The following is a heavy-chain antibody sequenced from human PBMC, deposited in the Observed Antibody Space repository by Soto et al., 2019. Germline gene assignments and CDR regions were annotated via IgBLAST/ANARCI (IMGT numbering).Heavy chain of an antibody. Sequence: SETLSLTCSVSCGTISGYHWTWIRQPAGKGLEWIGRIYSSGNTKYNPSLQSRVTMSLDTSNNQFSLRLTSVTAADTAVYYCARGQRFSDWFDPWGQGTLVTVSS. CDR3: ARGQRFSDWFDP. CDR1: CGTISGYH. V-gene: IGHV4-4*07. J-gene: IGHJ5*02. CDR2: IYSSGNT. D-gene: IGHD3-3*01.